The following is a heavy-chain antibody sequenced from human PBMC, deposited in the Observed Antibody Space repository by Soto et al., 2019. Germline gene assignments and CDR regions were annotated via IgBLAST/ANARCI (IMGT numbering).Heavy chain of an antibody. CDR2: LNTYGNT. V-gene: IGHV4-4*07. CDR1: GGSISSYR. J-gene: IGHJ5*02. Sequence: LSLTCTVSGGSISSYRWSWIRQPAGKGLEWIGRLNTYGNTHYNPSLKSRVTVSVDTSRNQFFLTLRSVTAADSAVYHCGRESGETWDYEASWGQGTPVAVSS. CDR3: GRESGETWDYEAS. D-gene: IGHD1-7*01.